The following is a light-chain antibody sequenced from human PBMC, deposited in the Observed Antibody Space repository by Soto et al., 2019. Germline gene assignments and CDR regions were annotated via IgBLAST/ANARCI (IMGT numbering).Light chain of an antibody. CDR3: QQHNNWPRT. Sequence: EIVMTQSPATLSVSPGERATLSCRASQSVSRYLAWYQQKPGQAPRLLIYGGSTRATGITARFSGSGSGTEFTLTISSLQSEDFAIYYCQQHNNWPRTFGQGTKVDI. V-gene: IGKV3-15*01. CDR1: QSVSRY. J-gene: IGKJ1*01. CDR2: GGS.